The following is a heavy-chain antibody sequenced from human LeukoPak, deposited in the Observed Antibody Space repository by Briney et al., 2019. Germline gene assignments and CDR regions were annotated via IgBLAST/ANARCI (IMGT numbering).Heavy chain of an antibody. Sequence: GGSLRLSCAASGFTSSSYAMSWVRQAPGKGLEWVANIKQDGSEKYYVDSVKGRFTISRDNAKNSLYLQMNSLRAEDTAVYYCARAHFDWFDYWGQGTLVTVSS. J-gene: IGHJ5*01. V-gene: IGHV3-7*02. CDR1: GFTSSSYA. CDR3: ARAHFDWFDY. D-gene: IGHD3-3*02. CDR2: IKQDGSEK.